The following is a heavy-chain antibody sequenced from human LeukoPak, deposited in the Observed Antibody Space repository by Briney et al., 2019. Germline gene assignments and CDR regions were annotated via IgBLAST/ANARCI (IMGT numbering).Heavy chain of an antibody. CDR2: LIPILGMA. CDR3: ARDLAYCGGDCYSRQLRYYYYYGMDV. D-gene: IGHD2-21*02. Sequence: ASVKVSCKASGGTFSSYAISWVRQAPRQGLEWMGRLIPILGMANYAQKFQGRVTITADKSTSTAYMELSSLRSEDTAVYYCARDLAYCGGDCYSRQLRYYYYYGMDVWGQGTTVTVSS. CDR1: GGTFSSYA. J-gene: IGHJ6*02. V-gene: IGHV1-69*04.